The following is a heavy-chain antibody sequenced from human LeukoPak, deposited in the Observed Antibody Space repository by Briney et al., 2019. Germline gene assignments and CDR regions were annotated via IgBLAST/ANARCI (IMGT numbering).Heavy chain of an antibody. CDR2: IIPIFGTA. J-gene: IGHJ5*02. CDR1: GGTFSSYA. D-gene: IGHD1-1*01. V-gene: IGHV1-69*01. CDR3: AREGADDKAWFDP. Sequence: ASVKVSCKASGGTFSSYAISWVRQAPGQGLEWMGGIIPIFGTANYAQKFQGRVTITADESTGTAYMELSSLRSEDTAVYYCAREGADDKAWFDPWGQGTLVTVSS.